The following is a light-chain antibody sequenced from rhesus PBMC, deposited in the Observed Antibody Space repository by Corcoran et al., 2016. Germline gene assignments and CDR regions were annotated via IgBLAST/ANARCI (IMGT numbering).Light chain of an antibody. Sequence: EIVMTQSPATLALSPGERSTLSCRASQSISSYLAWYQQKPGQAPRLLLCCASIRATGIPDRFSGSGAWTAFTLIISSLEPEDVGVYFCLQISNWPRTFGQGTKVEIK. V-gene: IGKV3-24*03. CDR3: LQISNWPRT. CDR2: CAS. CDR1: QSISSY. J-gene: IGKJ1*01.